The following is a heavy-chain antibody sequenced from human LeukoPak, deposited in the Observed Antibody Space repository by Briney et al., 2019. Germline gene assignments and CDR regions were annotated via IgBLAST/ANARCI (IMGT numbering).Heavy chain of an antibody. J-gene: IGHJ4*02. CDR3: ARGHLGLNY. D-gene: IGHD3-16*01. CDR1: GRTFSSIW. Sequence: AGSLRLSCAVSGRTFSSIWRRWVRQAPGQGPEWVASINQNGRNTYYMDSVKGRITISRDNAENSLHLQMGSLRADDTAVYYCARGHLGLNYWGQGTLVTVSS. CDR2: INQNGRNT. V-gene: IGHV3-7*01.